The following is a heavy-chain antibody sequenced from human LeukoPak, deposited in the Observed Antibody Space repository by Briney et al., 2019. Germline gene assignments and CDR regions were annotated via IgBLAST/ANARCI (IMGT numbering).Heavy chain of an antibody. Sequence: PSQTLSLTCTVSGGSISSGGYYWSWIRQPPGKGLEWIGEINHSGSTNYNPSLKSRVTISVDTSKNQFSLKLSSVTAADTAVYYCARGGHTVTTRAWRFDPWGQGTLVTVSS. J-gene: IGHJ5*02. V-gene: IGHV4-30-2*01. CDR1: GGSISSGGYY. CDR3: ARGGHTVTTRAWRFDP. CDR2: INHSGST. D-gene: IGHD4-17*01.